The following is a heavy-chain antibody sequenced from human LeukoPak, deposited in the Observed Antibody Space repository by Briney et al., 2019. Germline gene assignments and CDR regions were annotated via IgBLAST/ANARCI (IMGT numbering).Heavy chain of an antibody. J-gene: IGHJ4*02. CDR1: GFAFSSYW. CDR3: ARAMRSGYDY. V-gene: IGHV3-74*01. Sequence: PGGSLRLSCAASGFAFSSYWMHWVRQGPGKGLVRVSRINTDGSSTTYADSVKGRFATSRDNAENSLYLQMNSLRDEDTAVYYCARAMRSGYDYWGQGTLVTVSS. CDR2: INTDGSST. D-gene: IGHD5-12*01.